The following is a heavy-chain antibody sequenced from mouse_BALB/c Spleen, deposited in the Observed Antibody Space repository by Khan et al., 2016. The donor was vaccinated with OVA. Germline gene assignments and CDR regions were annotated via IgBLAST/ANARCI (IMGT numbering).Heavy chain of an antibody. CDR3: ARGSNWDVYFDY. CDR1: GYSITSDYA. D-gene: IGHD4-1*01. CDR2: ISYSGST. J-gene: IGHJ2*01. V-gene: IGHV3-2*02. Sequence: DVKLQESGPGLVKPSQSLSLTCTVTGYSITSDYAWNWIRQFPGNKLEWMGYISYSGSTSYNPSLKSRISITRDTSKNQFFLQLNSVTTEDTATDYCARGSNWDVYFDYWGQGTTLTVSS.